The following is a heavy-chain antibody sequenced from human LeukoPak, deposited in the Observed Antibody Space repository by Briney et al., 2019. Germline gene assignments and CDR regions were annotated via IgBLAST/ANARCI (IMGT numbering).Heavy chain of an antibody. V-gene: IGHV3-74*01. CDR3: VRDWDHFDFDS. CDR1: GLTFSNYL. Sequence: GGSLRLSCVASGLTFSNYLMEWVRQAPGKGPVWVSRKGDGTHTIYADSVKGRFSISRDNAKSTLYLQMRSLRADDTAVYYCVRDWDHFDFDSWGQGTLVTVSS. D-gene: IGHD1-26*01. CDR2: KGDGTHT. J-gene: IGHJ5*01.